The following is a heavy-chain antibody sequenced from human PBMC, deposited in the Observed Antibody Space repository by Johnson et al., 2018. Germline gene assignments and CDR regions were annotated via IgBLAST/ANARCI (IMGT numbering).Heavy chain of an antibody. V-gene: IGHV3-30*18. J-gene: IGHJ3*02. D-gene: IGHD3-9*01. CDR2: LSYAGSNK. CDR3: AKIVTISTSAFDI. Sequence: QVQLVQSGGGVVQPGRSRRLSCEASGFNFSTYGMHWVRQAPGKGLEWVAVLSYAGSNKYYSDSVKGRFTISRDNSKNTLYLQMNRLRTEDTAVYYCAKIVTISTSAFDIWGQGTTVIVSS. CDR1: GFNFSTYG.